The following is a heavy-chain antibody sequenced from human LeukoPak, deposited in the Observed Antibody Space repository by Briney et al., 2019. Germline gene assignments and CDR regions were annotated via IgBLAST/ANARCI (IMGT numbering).Heavy chain of an antibody. CDR1: GGSISSGDYY. Sequence: PSETLSLTCTVSGGSISSGDYYWGWIRQPPGKGLEWIGSIYYSGSTYYNPSLKSRVTISVDTSKNQFSLKLSSVTAADTAVYYCARHTYDFWSGYYGNWGQGTLVTVSS. J-gene: IGHJ4*02. CDR2: IYYSGST. CDR3: ARHTYDFWSGYYGN. V-gene: IGHV4-39*01. D-gene: IGHD3-3*01.